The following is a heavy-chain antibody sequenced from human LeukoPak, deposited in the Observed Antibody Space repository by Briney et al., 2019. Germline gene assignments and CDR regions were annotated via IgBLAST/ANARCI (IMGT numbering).Heavy chain of an antibody. CDR1: GGSISSSSYY. CDR2: IYYSGST. CDR3: VVEGYDILTGDAFDI. D-gene: IGHD3-9*01. Sequence: SETLSLTCTVSGGSISSSSYYWGWIRQPPGKGLEWIGSIYYSGSTYYNPSLKSRVTISVDTSKNQFSLKLSSVTAADTAVYYCVVEGYDILTGDAFDIWGQGTMVTVSS. V-gene: IGHV4-39*01. J-gene: IGHJ3*02.